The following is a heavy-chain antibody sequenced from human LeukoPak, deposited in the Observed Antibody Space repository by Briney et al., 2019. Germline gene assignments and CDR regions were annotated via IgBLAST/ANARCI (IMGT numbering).Heavy chain of an antibody. CDR2: INHSGST. V-gene: IGHV4-34*01. CDR1: GGSFSGYY. J-gene: IGHJ5*02. Sequence: PSETLSLTCAVYGGSFSGYYRSSIRQPPGKGLEWIGEINHSGSTNYNPSLKSRVTISVDTSKNQFSLKLSSVTAADTAVYYCARGLTYYYDSSGYRNWFDPRGQGTLVTVSS. CDR3: ARGLTYYYDSSGYRNWFDP. D-gene: IGHD3-22*01.